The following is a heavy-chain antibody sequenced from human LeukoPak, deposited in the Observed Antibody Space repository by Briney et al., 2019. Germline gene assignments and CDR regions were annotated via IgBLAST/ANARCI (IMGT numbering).Heavy chain of an antibody. V-gene: IGHV4-39*01. Sequence: PSETLSLTCTVSGGSISSSSYYWGWIRQPPGKGLEWIGSIYYSGSTYYNPSLKSRVTISVDTSKNQFSLKLSSVTAADTAVYYCARHDKYSYGMDVGAKGPRSPSP. CDR3: ARHDKYSYGMDV. CDR1: GGSISSSSYY. CDR2: IYYSGST. J-gene: IGHJ6*02. D-gene: IGHD3-22*01.